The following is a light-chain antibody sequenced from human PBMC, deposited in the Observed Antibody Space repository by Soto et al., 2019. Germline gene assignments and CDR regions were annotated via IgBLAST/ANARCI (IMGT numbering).Light chain of an antibody. Sequence: QSVLTQPASVSGSPGQSITISCTGTSRDVGTYTLVSWYQQHPGKAPKLMIYEVSNRPSGVSNRFSGSKSGNTASLTISGLQAEDEADYYCSSYTSSSTYVFGTGTKVTVL. CDR3: SSYTSSSTYV. J-gene: IGLJ1*01. CDR2: EVS. V-gene: IGLV2-14*02. CDR1: SRDVGTYTL.